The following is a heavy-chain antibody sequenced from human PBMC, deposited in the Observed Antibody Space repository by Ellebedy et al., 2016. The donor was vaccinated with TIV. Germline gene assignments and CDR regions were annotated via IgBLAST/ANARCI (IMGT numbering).Heavy chain of an antibody. V-gene: IGHV4-34*01. CDR3: ARHGLVGLIAAAGLDHFDY. Sequence: MPSETLSLTCAVYGVSFSDYYWSWIRQPPGKGLEWIGDINRSGSTNYNPSLKRRVTISVDTSKNQFSLNLRLVTAADTAVYYCARHGLVGLIAAAGLDHFDYWGQGTLVTVSS. CDR2: INRSGST. CDR1: GVSFSDYY. J-gene: IGHJ4*01. D-gene: IGHD6-13*01.